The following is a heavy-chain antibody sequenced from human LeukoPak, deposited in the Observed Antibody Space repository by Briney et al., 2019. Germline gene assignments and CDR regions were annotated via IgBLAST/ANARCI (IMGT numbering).Heavy chain of an antibody. D-gene: IGHD2-21*01. CDR1: GYSFTDYY. V-gene: IGHV1-2*02. J-gene: IGHJ5*02. CDR3: ARADRLHGGPYLIGP. CDR2: INPNSGGA. Sequence: ASVKVSCKTSGYSFTDYYMHWVRQAPGQGLEWMGWINPNSGGASSAQKFQGRVTMTRDTSITTVYMEVSWLTSDDTAIYYCARADRLHGGPYLIGPWGQGTLVTVSS.